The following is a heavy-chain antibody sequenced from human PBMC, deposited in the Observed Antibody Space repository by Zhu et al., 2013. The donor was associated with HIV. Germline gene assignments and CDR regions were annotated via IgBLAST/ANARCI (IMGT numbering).Heavy chain of an antibody. CDR2: IIPILGIA. V-gene: IGHV1-69*02. CDR1: GGTFSSYT. D-gene: IGHD3-10*02. CDR3: ASRAEHVFGESTPYGMDV. J-gene: IGHJ6*02. Sequence: QVQLVQSGAEVKKPGSSVKVSCKASGGTFSSYTISWVRQAPGQGLEWMGRIIPILGIANYAQKFQGRVTITADKSTSTAYMELSSLRSEDTAVYYCASRAEHVFGESTPYGMDVWGQGTTVTVSS.